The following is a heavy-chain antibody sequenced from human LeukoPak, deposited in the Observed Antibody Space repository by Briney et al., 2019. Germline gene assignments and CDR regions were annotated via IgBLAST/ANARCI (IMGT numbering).Heavy chain of an antibody. Sequence: SEILSLTCAVYGGSFSGYYWSWIRQPPGKGLEWIGEINHSGSTNYNPSLKSRVTISVDTSKNQFSLKLSSVTAADTAVYCCARVGRGSTYDYWGQGTLVTVSS. D-gene: IGHD1-26*01. V-gene: IGHV4-34*01. CDR2: INHSGST. CDR3: ARVGRGSTYDY. J-gene: IGHJ4*02. CDR1: GGSFSGYY.